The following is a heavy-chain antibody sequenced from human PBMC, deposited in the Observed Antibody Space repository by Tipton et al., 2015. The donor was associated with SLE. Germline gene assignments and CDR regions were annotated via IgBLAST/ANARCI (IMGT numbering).Heavy chain of an antibody. Sequence: TLSLTCTVSGGSISTYYWSWIRQPPGRGLVWLGYISYSGSTNYNPSLKSRVTISVDTSKNQFSLKLTSVTAADTAVYYCARGLYYYYGMDVWGQGTTVTVPS. V-gene: IGHV4-59*01. CDR3: ARGLYYYYGMDV. CDR1: GGSISTYY. CDR2: ISYSGST. J-gene: IGHJ6*02.